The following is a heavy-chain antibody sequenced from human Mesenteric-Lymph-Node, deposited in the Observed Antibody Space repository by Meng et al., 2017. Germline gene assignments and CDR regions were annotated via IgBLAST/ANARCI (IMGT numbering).Heavy chain of an antibody. V-gene: IGHV4-59*08. D-gene: IGHD1-7*01. Sequence: QGHRSGPGPGLGQPSETLSLTCTVSGGSISGYYWSWIRQPPGKELEWIGYIHYSGSTNYKPSLKSRVTISVDTSKNQFSLKLSSVTAADTAVYYCARHPQFGTTMIEYWGQGTLVTVSS. J-gene: IGHJ4*02. CDR1: GGSISGYY. CDR3: ARHPQFGTTMIEY. CDR2: IHYSGST.